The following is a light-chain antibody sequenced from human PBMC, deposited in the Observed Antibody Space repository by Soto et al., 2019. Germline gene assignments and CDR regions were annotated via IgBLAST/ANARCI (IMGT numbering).Light chain of an antibody. J-gene: IGKJ5*01. V-gene: IGKV3-15*01. Sequence: IEMTQSPATLSASPGDRATLSCRASQPVNNNLAWYQQKPGQAPRLLIYGVSTRATGISARFSGGGSVTEFTLTISSLQSEDFAVYYCQQYKNWPLFGQGTRLEIK. CDR2: GVS. CDR3: QQYKNWPL. CDR1: QPVNNN.